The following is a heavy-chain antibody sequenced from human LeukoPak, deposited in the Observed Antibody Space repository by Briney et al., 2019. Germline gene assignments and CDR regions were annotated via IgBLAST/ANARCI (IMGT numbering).Heavy chain of an antibody. CDR3: ARALATTSGSYYVGTGDWFDP. CDR2: IYTSGGT. Sequence: KTSETLSLTCTVSGGSISSGSYYWSWIRQPAGKGLEWIGRIYTSGGTNYNPSLKSRVTISVDTSKNQFSLKLSSVTAADTAVYYCARALATTSGSYYVGTGDWFDPWGQGTLVTVSS. CDR1: GGSISSGSYY. J-gene: IGHJ5*02. D-gene: IGHD1-26*01. V-gene: IGHV4-61*02.